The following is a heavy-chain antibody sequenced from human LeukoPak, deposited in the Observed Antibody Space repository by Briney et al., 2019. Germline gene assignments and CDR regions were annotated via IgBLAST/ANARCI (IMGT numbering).Heavy chain of an antibody. D-gene: IGHD5-12*01. J-gene: IGHJ6*03. CDR3: ARGGGYEQKSYYYYYYMDV. CDR2: ISYDGSNK. CDR1: GFTFSSYA. Sequence: PGGSLRLSCAASGFTFSSYAMHWVRQAPGKGLEWVAIISYDGSNKYYAESVEGRFTISRDNSKNTLYLQMNSLRAEDTALYYCARGGGYEQKSYYYYYYMDVWGKGTTVTVSS. V-gene: IGHV3-30*04.